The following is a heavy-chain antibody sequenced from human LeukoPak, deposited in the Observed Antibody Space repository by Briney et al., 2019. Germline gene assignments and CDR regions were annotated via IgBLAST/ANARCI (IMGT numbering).Heavy chain of an antibody. V-gene: IGHV4-34*01. D-gene: IGHD6-13*01. J-gene: IGHJ6*03. CDR2: INHSGST. Sequence: SETLSLTCALYGGSFSGYYWSWIRQPPGKGLEWIGEINHSGSTNYNPSLKSRVTISVDTSKNQFSLKLSSVTAADTAVYYCARKGGSWYDYYYYMDVWGKGTTVTVSS. CDR1: GGSFSGYY. CDR3: ARKGGSWYDYYYYMDV.